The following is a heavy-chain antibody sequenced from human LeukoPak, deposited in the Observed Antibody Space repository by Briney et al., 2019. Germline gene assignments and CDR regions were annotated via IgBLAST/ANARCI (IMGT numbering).Heavy chain of an antibody. CDR1: GFTVSSNY. Sequence: GGSLRLSCAASGFTVSSNYMSWVRQAPGKGLEWVSVIYSGGSTYYADSVKGRFTISRDNSKNTLYLQMNSLRAEDTAVYYCAKDLPDSRESLTGHWFDPWGQGTLVTVSS. V-gene: IGHV3-53*01. J-gene: IGHJ5*02. CDR3: AKDLPDSRESLTGHWFDP. CDR2: IYSGGST. D-gene: IGHD3-10*01.